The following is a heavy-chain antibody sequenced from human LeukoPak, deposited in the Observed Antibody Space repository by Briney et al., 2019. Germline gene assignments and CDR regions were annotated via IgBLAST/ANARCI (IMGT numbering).Heavy chain of an antibody. D-gene: IGHD4-17*01. CDR1: GGTFSSYA. J-gene: IGHJ4*02. V-gene: IGHV1-69*13. CDR3: ARGGGPYGDSPVDY. Sequence: GASVKVSCTASGGTFSSYAISWVRQAPGQGLEWMGGIIPIFGTANYAQKFQGRVTITADDSTSTAYMELSSLRSEDTAVYYCARGGGPYGDSPVDYWGQGTLVTVSS. CDR2: IIPIFGTA.